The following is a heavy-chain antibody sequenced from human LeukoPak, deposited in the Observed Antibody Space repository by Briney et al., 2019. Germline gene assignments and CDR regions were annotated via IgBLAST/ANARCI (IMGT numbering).Heavy chain of an antibody. V-gene: IGHV1-46*01. J-gene: IGHJ3*02. CDR2: INPSGGGT. Sequence: VASVKVSCKASGYTFSSYYMHWVRQAPGQGLEWMGIINPSGGGTSYAQKFQGRVTMTGDTSTSTVYMDLSSLRSEDTAMYYCATGYYDTRGSAFDIWGQGTMVTVSS. D-gene: IGHD3-22*01. CDR1: GYTFSSYY. CDR3: ATGYYDTRGSAFDI.